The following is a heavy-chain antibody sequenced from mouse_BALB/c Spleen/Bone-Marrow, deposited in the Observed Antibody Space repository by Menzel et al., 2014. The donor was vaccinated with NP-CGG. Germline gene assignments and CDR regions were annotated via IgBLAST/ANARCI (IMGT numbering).Heavy chain of an antibody. CDR3: ARQTYYGLSDY. D-gene: IGHD1-2*01. J-gene: IGHJ2*01. V-gene: IGHV4-1*02. CDR1: GFDFSRYW. Sequence: EVKLLESGGGLVQPGGSLKLSCTASGFDFSRYWMSWVRQAPGKGLQWIGEINPESSTINYTPTLKEKFIISRDNAKNTLYLQMSKVKSEDTALYYCARQTYYGLSDYWGQGTTLTVSS. CDR2: INPESSTI.